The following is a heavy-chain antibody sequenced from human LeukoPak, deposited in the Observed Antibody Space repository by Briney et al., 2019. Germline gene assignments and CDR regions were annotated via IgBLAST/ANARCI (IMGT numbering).Heavy chain of an antibody. CDR1: GDSITGYS. CDR3: VRGPYGASISNWFDP. Sequence: SETLSLTCSVSGDSITGYSWSWIRQTPGKGLEWIGYIYYNGDTHYNPSLNSRLSMSVDTSNKQFSLNLRSVTAADTAVYYCVRGPYGASISNWFDPWGQGLLVTVSS. J-gene: IGHJ5*02. CDR2: IYYNGDT. D-gene: IGHD4/OR15-4a*01. V-gene: IGHV4-59*01.